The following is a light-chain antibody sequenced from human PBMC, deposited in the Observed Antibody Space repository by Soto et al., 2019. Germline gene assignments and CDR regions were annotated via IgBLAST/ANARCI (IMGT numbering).Light chain of an antibody. CDR2: GAS. Sequence: EIVLTQSPGTLSLSPGERATLYCRASQSVNSIYLAWYQQKRGQPPRLLLYGASSRATGIPDRFSGSGSGTDFTLTISRLEPEDFAVYYCQQYGSPPWTFGQGTKVDIK. CDR1: QSVNSIY. V-gene: IGKV3-20*01. CDR3: QQYGSPPWT. J-gene: IGKJ1*01.